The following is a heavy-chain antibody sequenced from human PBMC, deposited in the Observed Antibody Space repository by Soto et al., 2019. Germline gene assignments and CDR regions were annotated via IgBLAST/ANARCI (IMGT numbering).Heavy chain of an antibody. J-gene: IGHJ4*01. CDR2: IKMDASEK. V-gene: IGHV3-7*01. CDR3: ASGSGGGTWGSVNNYFDY. D-gene: IGHD2-15*01. Sequence: PGGSLRLSCAASGFTFGSYWMSWVRQAPGKGLEWLATIKMDASEKKYVDSVNGRFTMSRDNAKNSLYLQMDSLRAEDAAVYYCASGSGGGTWGSVNNYFDYWGHGTLVAVAS. CDR1: GFTFGSYW.